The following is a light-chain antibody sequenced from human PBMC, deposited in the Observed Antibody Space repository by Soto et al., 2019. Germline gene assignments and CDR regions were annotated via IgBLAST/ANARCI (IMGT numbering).Light chain of an antibody. CDR3: LQHYGYPHH. Sequence: DIQMTQSPSSLSASVGERVTITCRASEGIRNDLGWYPQKPVKAATSLLYAASSMRGGGTSRGSGSRACREVTLTNISRLAEDDSAFYCLQHYGYPHHFGGGTKVYIK. CDR2: AAS. J-gene: IGKJ4*01. V-gene: IGKV1-17*01. CDR1: EGIRND.